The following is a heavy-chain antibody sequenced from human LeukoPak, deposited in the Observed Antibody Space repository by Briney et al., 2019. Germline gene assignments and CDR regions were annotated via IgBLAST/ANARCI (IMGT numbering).Heavy chain of an antibody. V-gene: IGHV3-7*01. CDR2: IKQDGSEK. CDR3: ASQGLYSGYDLDYFDY. CDR1: GFTFSRYW. D-gene: IGHD5-12*01. Sequence: GGSLRLSCAASGFTFSRYWMSWVRQAPGKGLEWVANIKQDGSEKYYVDSVKGRLTVSRDNAKNSLYLQMNSLRAEDTAVYYCASQGLYSGYDLDYFDYWGQGAQVTVSP. J-gene: IGHJ4*02.